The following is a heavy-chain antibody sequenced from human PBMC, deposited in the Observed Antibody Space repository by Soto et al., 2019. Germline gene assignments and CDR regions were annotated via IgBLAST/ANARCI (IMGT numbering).Heavy chain of an antibody. V-gene: IGHV2-5*02. D-gene: IGHD3-10*01. J-gene: IGHJ5*02. CDR3: AHRLLLWFGELSERWFDP. CDR1: GFSLSTSGVG. Sequence: SGPTLVKPTQTLTLTCTFSGFSLSTSGVGVGWIRQPPGKALEWLALIYWDDDKRYSPSLKSRLTITKDTSKNQVVLTMTNMDPVDTATYYCAHRLLLWFGELSERWFDPWGQGTLVTVSS. CDR2: IYWDDDK.